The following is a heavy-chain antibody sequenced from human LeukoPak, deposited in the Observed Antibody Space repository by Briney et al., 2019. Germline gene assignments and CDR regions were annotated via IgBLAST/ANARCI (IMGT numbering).Heavy chain of an antibody. J-gene: IGHJ4*02. CDR3: ASRKLGNDY. CDR2: IYHSGST. D-gene: IGHD7-27*01. CDR1: GGSFSGYY. Sequence: SETLSLTCAVYGGSFSGYYWSWIRQPPGKGLEWIGEIYHSGSTNYNPSLKSRVTISVDKSKNQFSLKLISVTAADTAVYYCASRKLGNDYWGQGTLVTVSS. V-gene: IGHV4-34*01.